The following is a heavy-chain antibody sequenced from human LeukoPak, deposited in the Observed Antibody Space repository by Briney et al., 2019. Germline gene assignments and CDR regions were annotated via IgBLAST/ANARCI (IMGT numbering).Heavy chain of an antibody. J-gene: IGHJ4*02. D-gene: IGHD3-22*01. CDR1: GGSVSSGGYY. Sequence: PSETLPLTFTVSGGSVSSGGYYWSWIREHPGKGLEWFGYIYYSGSTYYNPSLKSRVTISGDTSKNEFSLKLSSVTAADTAVYYCARVSLYDSSDYYGVAGNLDYWGQGTLVTVSS. CDR3: ARVSLYDSSDYYGVAGNLDY. CDR2: IYYSGST. V-gene: IGHV4-31*03.